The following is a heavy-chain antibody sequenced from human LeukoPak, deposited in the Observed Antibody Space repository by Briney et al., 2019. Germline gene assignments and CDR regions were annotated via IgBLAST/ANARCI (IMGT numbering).Heavy chain of an antibody. CDR1: GYTFTSYG. D-gene: IGHD3-9*01. V-gene: IGHV1-18*01. J-gene: IGHJ3*02. Sequence: PVASVKVSCKASGYTFTSYGISWVRQAPGQGLEWMGWISAYNGNTNYAQKLQGRVTMTTDTSTSTAYMELSSLRSEDTAVYYCARRSALRYFDWQRDAFDIWGQGTMVTVSS. CDR3: ARRSALRYFDWQRDAFDI. CDR2: ISAYNGNT.